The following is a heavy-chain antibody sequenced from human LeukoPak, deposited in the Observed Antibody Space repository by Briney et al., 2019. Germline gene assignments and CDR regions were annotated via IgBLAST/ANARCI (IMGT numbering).Heavy chain of an antibody. CDR3: ARLYCSSTSCLLDY. J-gene: IGHJ4*02. Sequence: GASVKVPCKASGGTFSSYAISWVRQAPGQGLEWMGGIIPIFGTANYAQKFQGRVTITADESRSTAYMELSSLRSEDTAVYYCARLYCSSTSCLLDYWGQGTLVTVSS. D-gene: IGHD2-2*01. CDR2: IIPIFGTA. V-gene: IGHV1-69*13. CDR1: GGTFSSYA.